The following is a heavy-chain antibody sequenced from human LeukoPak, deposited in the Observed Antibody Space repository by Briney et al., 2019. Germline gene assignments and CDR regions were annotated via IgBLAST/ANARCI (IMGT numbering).Heavy chain of an antibody. V-gene: IGHV4-59*01. J-gene: IGHJ4*02. CDR2: IHDSGST. D-gene: IGHD2-15*01. CDR3: ARDRREQYCSGGSCYSALGFFDY. CDR1: GGSISSYY. Sequence: SETLSLTCTVSGGSISSYYWGWIRQPPGKGLEWIGYIHDSGSTNYNPSLKSRVTISVDTSKNRFSLKLSSVTAADTAVYYCARDRREQYCSGGSCYSALGFFDYWGQGTLVTVSS.